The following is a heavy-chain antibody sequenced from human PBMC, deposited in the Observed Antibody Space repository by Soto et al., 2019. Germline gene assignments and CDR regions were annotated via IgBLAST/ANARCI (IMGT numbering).Heavy chain of an antibody. Sequence: SETLSLTCAVYGGSFSVYYWSWIRQPPGKGLEWIGEINHSGSTNYNPSLKSRVTISVDTSKNQFSLKLSSVTAADTAVYYCARDRATMVRGVIPRWFDPWGQGTLVT. CDR2: INHSGST. CDR3: ARDRATMVRGVIPRWFDP. V-gene: IGHV4-34*01. D-gene: IGHD3-10*01. CDR1: GGSFSVYY. J-gene: IGHJ5*02.